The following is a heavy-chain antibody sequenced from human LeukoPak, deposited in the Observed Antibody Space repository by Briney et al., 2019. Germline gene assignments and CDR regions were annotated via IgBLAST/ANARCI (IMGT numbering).Heavy chain of an antibody. Sequence: SETLSLTCTVSGASISGYYWSWIRQPPGKGLEWIGYIYYSGSTNYNPSLKSRVTISVDTSKNQFSLKLSSVTAADTAVYYCARGDGYNRYWGQGSLVTVSS. CDR3: ARGDGYNRY. J-gene: IGHJ4*02. D-gene: IGHD5-24*01. CDR1: GASISGYY. V-gene: IGHV4-59*01. CDR2: IYYSGST.